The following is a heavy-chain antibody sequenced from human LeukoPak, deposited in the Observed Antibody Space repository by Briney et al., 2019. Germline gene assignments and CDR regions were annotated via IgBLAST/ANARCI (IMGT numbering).Heavy chain of an antibody. J-gene: IGHJ4*02. CDR1: GGSISSGGYS. V-gene: IGHV4-30-2*01. CDR3: ARTHPSIVVVPAAPFDY. CDR2: IYYSGST. D-gene: IGHD2-2*01. Sequence: SETLSLTCAVSGGSISSGGYSWSWIRQPPGKGLEWIGYIYYSGSTYYNPSLKSRVTISVDTSKNQFSLKLSSVTAADTAVYYCARTHPSIVVVPAAPFDYWGQGTLVTVSS.